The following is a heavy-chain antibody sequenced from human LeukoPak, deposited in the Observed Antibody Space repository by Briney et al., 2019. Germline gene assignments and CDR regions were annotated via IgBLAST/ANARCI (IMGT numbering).Heavy chain of an antibody. CDR1: GFTFISYT. V-gene: IGHV3-23*01. J-gene: IGHJ4*02. CDR3: AKGSGYSGPPD. D-gene: IGHD5-12*01. Sequence: GGSLRLSSAASGFTFISYTLSSVRQAPEQGLEWVSTISGSGGSSDYAESVKGRFTISRDNSKNTVYVQMNSLRAEDTAVYYCAKGSGYSGPPDWGQGTLVTVSA. CDR2: ISGSGGSS.